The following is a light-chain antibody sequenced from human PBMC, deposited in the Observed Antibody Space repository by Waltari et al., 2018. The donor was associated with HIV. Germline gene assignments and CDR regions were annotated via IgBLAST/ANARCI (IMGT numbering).Light chain of an antibody. J-gene: IGKJ5*01. CDR3: MQALQTPIT. V-gene: IGKV2-28*01. CDR1: QSLLHSDGYNY. CDR2: LGS. Sequence: DIVMTQSPLSLPVTPGEPASISCRSSQSLLHSDGYNYLDWYLQKPGQSPQLLIYLGSNRASGVPYRFSGSGSDTDFILKISRVEAEDVGVYYCMQALQTPITFGQGTRLEIK.